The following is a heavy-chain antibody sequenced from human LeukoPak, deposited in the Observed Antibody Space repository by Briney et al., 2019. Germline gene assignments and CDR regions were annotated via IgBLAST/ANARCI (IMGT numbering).Heavy chain of an antibody. Sequence: GASVTDSFMASVYTFTSYYMHWVRQAPGQGLDWMGIINPNCCSTSYAQKFQGRVTMTRDTSTSKIDMELSSLRSEDTAVYYCARDPDSSGYLSYYYYYYYMDVWGKGTTVTVSS. V-gene: IGHV1-46*01. J-gene: IGHJ6*03. CDR3: ARDPDSSGYLSYYYYYYYMDV. D-gene: IGHD3-22*01. CDR2: INPNCCST. CDR1: VYTFTSYY.